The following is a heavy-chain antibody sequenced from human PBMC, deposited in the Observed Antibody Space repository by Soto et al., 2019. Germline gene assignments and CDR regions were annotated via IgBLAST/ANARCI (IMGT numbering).Heavy chain of an antibody. CDR2: IWYDGSNK. J-gene: IGHJ6*02. CDR1: GFTFSSYG. Sequence: WGSLRLSCAASGFTFSSYGMHWVRQAPGKGLEWVAVIWYDGSNKYYADSVKGRFTISRDNSKNTLYLQMNSLRAEDTAVYYCARDHGHVVVVPAAIGGGMDVWGQGTTVTVSS. CDR3: ARDHGHVVVVPAAIGGGMDV. V-gene: IGHV3-33*01. D-gene: IGHD2-2*01.